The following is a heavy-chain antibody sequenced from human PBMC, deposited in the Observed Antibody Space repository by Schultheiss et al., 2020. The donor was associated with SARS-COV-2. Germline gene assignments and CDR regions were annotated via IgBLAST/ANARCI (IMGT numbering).Heavy chain of an antibody. CDR2: VSYDGSVK. Sequence: SCAASGFTFSSYAMHWVRQAPGKGLEWVAVVSYDGSVKDYADSVKGRFTISRDNSKNTLYLQMNSLRAEDTAVYYCATLDIVVVPAARYYYMDVWGKGTTVTVSS. D-gene: IGHD2-2*01. CDR3: ATLDIVVVPAARYYYMDV. V-gene: IGHV3-30*04. J-gene: IGHJ6*03. CDR1: GFTFSSYA.